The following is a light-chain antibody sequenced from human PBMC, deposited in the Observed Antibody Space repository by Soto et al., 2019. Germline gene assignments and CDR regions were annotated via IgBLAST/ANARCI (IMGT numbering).Light chain of an antibody. J-gene: IGKJ1*01. Sequence: EVVLTQSPATLSLSPGERATLSCRASQNVRTFLDWYQQKPGQAPRLLIYAASNRATGIPDRFSGSGSGTEFTPPISSLEPADFAVYYYRQHSHWPPWTFGQGTRVEIQ. CDR1: QNVRTF. CDR3: RQHSHWPPWT. CDR2: AAS. V-gene: IGKV3-11*01.